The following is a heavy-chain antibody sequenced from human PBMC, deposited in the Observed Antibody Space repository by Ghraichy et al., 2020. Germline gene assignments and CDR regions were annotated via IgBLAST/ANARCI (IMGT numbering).Heavy chain of an antibody. Sequence: GGSLRLSCAASGFTFSNYVMTWVRQAPGKGLECVSAMSGNGEWTNYADSVKGRFTMSRDNSKNTLYLQMNTLTAEDTAVYYCAKGGTGTSVFDYWGQGTLITVSS. CDR1: GFTFSNYV. CDR2: MSGNGEWT. D-gene: IGHD1-7*01. V-gene: IGHV3-23*01. J-gene: IGHJ4*02. CDR3: AKGGTGTSVFDY.